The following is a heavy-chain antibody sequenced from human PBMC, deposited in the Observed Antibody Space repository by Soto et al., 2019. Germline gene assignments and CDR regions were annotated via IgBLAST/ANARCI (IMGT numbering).Heavy chain of an antibody. D-gene: IGHD3-3*01. J-gene: IGHJ3*02. Sequence: QLHLVQSGAVVKKPGASVTVSCSASGYPVTAYYMHWVRQAPGRGLEWMGGINPATGAAKYTQTFPGRVTMTRDTSPGTVFMELSGLTSEDTAVFYCARGGGVGVAGSAAFDMWGQGTLVTVSS. CDR1: GYPVTAYY. CDR2: INPATGAA. CDR3: ARGGGVGVAGSAAFDM. V-gene: IGHV1-2*02.